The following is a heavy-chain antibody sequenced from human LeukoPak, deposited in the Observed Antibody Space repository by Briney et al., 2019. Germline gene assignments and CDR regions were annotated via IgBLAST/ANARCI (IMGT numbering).Heavy chain of an antibody. V-gene: IGHV3-23*01. CDR2: ISGSGDST. J-gene: IGHJ3*02. CDR1: GFTFSYAW. Sequence: GGSLRLSCAASGFTFSYAWMSWVRQAPGKGLEWVSTISGSGDSTYFADSVKGRFTISRDNSKNTLYLQMDTLRAEDTAVYYCAKVRNYDSSAYYWNDAFDIWGQGTKVTVSS. D-gene: IGHD3-22*01. CDR3: AKVRNYDSSAYYWNDAFDI.